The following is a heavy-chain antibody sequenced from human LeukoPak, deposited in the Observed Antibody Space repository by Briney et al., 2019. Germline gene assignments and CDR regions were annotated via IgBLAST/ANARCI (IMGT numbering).Heavy chain of an antibody. D-gene: IGHD1-7*01. V-gene: IGHV3-66*01. J-gene: IGHJ6*03. CDR1: GFSVSTNY. Sequence: GGSLRLSCAASGFSVSTNYMSWVRQAPGKGLEWVSVIFAGDRTYYPDSVKGRFIISRDNSKNTLYLQMNSLRAEDTAVYYCARYNWNYGGYYYYMDVWGKGTTVTVSS. CDR3: ARYNWNYGGYYYYMDV. CDR2: IFAGDRT.